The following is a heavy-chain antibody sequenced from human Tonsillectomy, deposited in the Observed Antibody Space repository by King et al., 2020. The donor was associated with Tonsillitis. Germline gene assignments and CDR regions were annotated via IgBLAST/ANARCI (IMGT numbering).Heavy chain of an antibody. D-gene: IGHD3-10*01. CDR2: IYYSGST. V-gene: IGHV4-59*01. J-gene: IGHJ4*02. Sequence: VQLQESGPGLVKPSETLSLTCTVSGVSISTYFWSWIRQPPGKGLEWVGYIYYSGSTNYNPSLKSQVTISVDTSKTQFSLKLNSVTAADTAVYYCARAYYGSGSYYSHWGQGTLVTVSS. CDR1: GVSISTYF. CDR3: ARAYYGSGSYYSH.